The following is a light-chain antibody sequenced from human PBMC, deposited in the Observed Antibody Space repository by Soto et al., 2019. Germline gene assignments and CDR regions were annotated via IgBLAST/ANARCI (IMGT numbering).Light chain of an antibody. Sequence: DIQMTQSPSSVSASVADSVTITCRTSQAISGLLAWYQQKPGKAPKLLISAASSLQSGGPSRFMGSGSLADFTLSVISLEAKDVGTCYCRNGTRVPLPFGGGTRVEIK. V-gene: IGKV1-12*01. J-gene: IGKJ4*01. CDR3: RNGTRVPLP. CDR2: AAS. CDR1: QAISGL.